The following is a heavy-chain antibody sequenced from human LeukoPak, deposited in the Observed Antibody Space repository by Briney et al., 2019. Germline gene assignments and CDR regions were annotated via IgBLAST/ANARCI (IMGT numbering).Heavy chain of an antibody. D-gene: IGHD1-1*01. Sequence: GGPLRLSWEASGFTFISYGMHWVRKAPGKGLEWVAVISYDGSNKYYADSVKGRFTISRDNSKNTLYQQMNSLRAEDTAVYYCAKDLAGTRYTYYFDYWGQGTLVTVSS. CDR2: ISYDGSNK. CDR3: AKDLAGTRYTYYFDY. CDR1: GFTFISYG. J-gene: IGHJ4*02. V-gene: IGHV3-30*18.